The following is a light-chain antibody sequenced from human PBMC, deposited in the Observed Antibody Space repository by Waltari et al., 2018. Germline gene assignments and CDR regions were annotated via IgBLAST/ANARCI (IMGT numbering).Light chain of an antibody. J-gene: IGKJ2*03. V-gene: IGKV1-39*01. Sequence: IQMTQSPSSLSASVGDRVTITCRASRNINNYLNWYQQKPGKAPNLLIYTSSGLPKGVPSRFSGSGSGTDFTLTISGLQPEDLATYYCQQVFVTPYSFGQGTKLEI. CDR1: RNINNY. CDR3: QQVFVTPYS. CDR2: TSS.